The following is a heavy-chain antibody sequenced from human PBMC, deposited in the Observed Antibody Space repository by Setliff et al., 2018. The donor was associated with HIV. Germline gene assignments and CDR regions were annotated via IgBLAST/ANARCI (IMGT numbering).Heavy chain of an antibody. CDR2: ISPSNGNT. V-gene: IGHV1-18*01. CDR1: GYTFSDYG. CDR3: ARDLGIVIPFDY. Sequence: GASVKVSCKPSGYTFSDYGMSWVRQAPGQGLTWMAWISPSNGNTEYAEEFQGRVLVTTDTSTRTAYMELRNLRHDDTAVYYCARDLGIVIPFDYWGQGTLVTVSS. D-gene: IGHD3-16*01. J-gene: IGHJ4*02.